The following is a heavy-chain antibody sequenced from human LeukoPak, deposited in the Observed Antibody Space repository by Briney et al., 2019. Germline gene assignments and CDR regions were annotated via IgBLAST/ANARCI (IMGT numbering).Heavy chain of an antibody. CDR2: IYHSGTT. J-gene: IGHJ5*02. V-gene: IGHV4-38-2*02. D-gene: IGHD2-2*01. CDR3: AGTSWGFDP. CDR1: DYSINSGYY. Sequence: SETLSLTCTVSDYSINSGYYWGWIRQPPGNGLEWIGSIYHSGTTYYNPSLRSRVTISVDTSKNQFSLKLSSVTAADTAVYYCAGTSWGFDPWGQGTLVTVSS.